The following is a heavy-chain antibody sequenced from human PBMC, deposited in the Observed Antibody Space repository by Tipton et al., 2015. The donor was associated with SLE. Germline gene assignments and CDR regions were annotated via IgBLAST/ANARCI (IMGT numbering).Heavy chain of an antibody. Sequence: TLSLTCTVSGGSISTRHFYWGWIRQPPGKGLEWIGSVYYRGSTYYNPPLKSRVSISVDTSADQFSLRLSSVTAADTAVYFCARRDEQFARWDYWGQGILVTVSS. CDR1: GGSISTRHFY. J-gene: IGHJ4*02. V-gene: IGHV4-39*01. CDR2: VYYRGST. CDR3: ARRDEQFARWDY. D-gene: IGHD1/OR15-1a*01.